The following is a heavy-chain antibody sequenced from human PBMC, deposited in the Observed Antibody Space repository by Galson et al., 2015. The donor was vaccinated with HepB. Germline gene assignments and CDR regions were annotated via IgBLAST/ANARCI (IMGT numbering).Heavy chain of an antibody. V-gene: IGHV3-73*01. Sequence: SLRLSCAASGFTFSGSAMHWVRQASGKGLEWVGRIRSKANSYATAYAASVKGRFTISRDDSKNTAYLQMNSLKTEDTAVYYCTILYCGGDCYTPDWYFDLWGRGTLVTVSS. J-gene: IGHJ2*01. D-gene: IGHD2-21*02. CDR1: GFTFSGSA. CDR2: IRSKANSYAT. CDR3: TILYCGGDCYTPDWYFDL.